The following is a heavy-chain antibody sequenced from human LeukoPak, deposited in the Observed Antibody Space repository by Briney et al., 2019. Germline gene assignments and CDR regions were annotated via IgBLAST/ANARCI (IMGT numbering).Heavy chain of an antibody. CDR1: GFTVSRNY. Sequence: GGSLRLSCAASGFTVSRNYMSWVRQAPGKGLECVSIIYSGGSTYYADSVKGRFTISRDNAKNSLYLQMNSLRAEDTAVYYCARGSDYGDYGVAAYYGMDVWGQGTTVTVSS. CDR2: IYSGGST. CDR3: ARGSDYGDYGVAAYYGMDV. V-gene: IGHV3-53*01. D-gene: IGHD4-17*01. J-gene: IGHJ6*02.